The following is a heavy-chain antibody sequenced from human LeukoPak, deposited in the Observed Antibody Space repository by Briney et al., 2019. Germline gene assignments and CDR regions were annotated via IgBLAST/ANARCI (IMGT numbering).Heavy chain of an antibody. J-gene: IGHJ2*01. CDR3: ARGSGGARYFDL. D-gene: IGHD1-26*01. CDR2: ISSSSSTI. V-gene: IGHV3-48*01. Sequence: TGGSLRLPCAASGFTFSSYSMNWVRQAPGKGLEWVSYISSSSSTIYYADSVKGRFTISRDNAKNSLYLQMNSLRAEDTAVYYCARGSGGARYFDLWGRGTLDTVSS. CDR1: GFTFSSYS.